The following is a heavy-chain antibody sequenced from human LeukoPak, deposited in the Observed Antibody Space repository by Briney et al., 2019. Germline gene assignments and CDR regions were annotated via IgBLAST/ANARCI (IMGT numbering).Heavy chain of an antibody. CDR1: GYTFTGYY. J-gene: IGHJ4*02. D-gene: IGHD6-19*01. V-gene: IGHV1-2*02. CDR2: INPNSGGT. Sequence: ASVKVSCKASGYTFTGYYMHWVRQAPGQGLEWMGWINPNSGGTNYAQKFQGRVTMTRDTSISTAYMERSRLRSDDTAVYYCARGSSSGWFYTAVLAFDYWGQGTLVTVSS. CDR3: ARGSSSGWFYTAVLAFDY.